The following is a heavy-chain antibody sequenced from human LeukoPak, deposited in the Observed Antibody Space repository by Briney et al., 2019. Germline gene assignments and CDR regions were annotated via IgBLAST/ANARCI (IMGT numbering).Heavy chain of an antibody. CDR1: GFTFSSYS. CDR3: ERDSPPTYCYDSSGYGLSDY. J-gene: IGHJ4*02. Sequence: PGGSLRLSCAASGFTFSSYSMNCVRQAPGKGLEWVSYISSSSSTIYYADAVKGRFTISRDNAKTSLYLQMNSLRAEDTAVYYCERDSPPTYCYDSSGYGLSDYWGQGTLVTVSS. CDR2: ISSSSSTI. V-gene: IGHV3-48*04. D-gene: IGHD3-22*01.